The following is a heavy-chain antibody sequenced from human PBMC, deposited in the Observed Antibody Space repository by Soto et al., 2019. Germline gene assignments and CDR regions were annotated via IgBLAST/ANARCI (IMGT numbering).Heavy chain of an antibody. CDR3: ARALLDYALNWFDP. CDR1: GFTVSSNY. Sequence: PGGSLRLSCAASGFTVSSNYMSWVRQAPGKGLEWVSVIYSGGSTYYADSVRGRFTISRDNSKNTLYLQMNSLRAEDTAVYYCARALLDYALNWFDPWGQGTLVTVSS. V-gene: IGHV3-53*01. CDR2: IYSGGST. D-gene: IGHD3-16*01. J-gene: IGHJ5*02.